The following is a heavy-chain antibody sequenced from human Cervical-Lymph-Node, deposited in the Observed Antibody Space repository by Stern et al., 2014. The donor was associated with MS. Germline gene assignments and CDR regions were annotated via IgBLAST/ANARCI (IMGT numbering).Heavy chain of an antibody. J-gene: IGHJ4*02. CDR3: ALDPQY. CDR1: GFSFNTRGVG. CDR2: IYYNNET. Sequence: QVPLKESGPTLVKPTQTLTLTCTFSGFSFNTRGVGVGWRRQSPGKALEWLALIYYNNETRYSPSLRSRLTITRDTSKNQVVLTMANMDPVDTATYYYALDPQYWGQGARVTVSS. V-gene: IGHV2-5*01. D-gene: IGHD4-11*01.